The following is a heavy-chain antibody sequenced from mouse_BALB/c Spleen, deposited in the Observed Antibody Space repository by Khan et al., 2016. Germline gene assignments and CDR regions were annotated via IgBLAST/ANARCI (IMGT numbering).Heavy chain of an antibody. CDR2: IRTKANNHEK. Sequence: EVKLEESGGGLVQPGGSMKLSCTASGFTLSDAWMDWVRQSPEKGLEWVAEIRTKANNHEKYYAESVKGRFSISRDDSKSSSYLQMNSLRPVDTGIYYCTRRGIAMDYWGQGTSVTVSS. CDR1: GFTLSDAW. J-gene: IGHJ4*01. V-gene: IGHV6-6*01. CDR3: TRRGIAMDY.